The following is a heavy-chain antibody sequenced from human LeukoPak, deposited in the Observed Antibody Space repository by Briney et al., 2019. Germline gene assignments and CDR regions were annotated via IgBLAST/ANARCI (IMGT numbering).Heavy chain of an antibody. Sequence: PGGSLRLSCAASGFTFSSYAMSWVRQAPGKGLEWVSVISGTGGSTYYADSVKGRFTISRDNSKNTLYLQMNSLRAEDTAVYYCAKRPVVVPAASHFDYWGQGTLVTVSS. CDR1: GFTFSSYA. CDR3: AKRPVVVPAASHFDY. V-gene: IGHV3-23*01. CDR2: ISGTGGST. J-gene: IGHJ4*02. D-gene: IGHD2-2*01.